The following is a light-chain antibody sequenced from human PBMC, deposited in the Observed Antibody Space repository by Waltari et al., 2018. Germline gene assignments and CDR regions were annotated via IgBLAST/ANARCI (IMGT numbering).Light chain of an antibody. CDR1: SSNIGSNT. CDR3: AAWDDSLNGPV. V-gene: IGLV1-44*01. CDR2: SNN. Sequence: QSVLTQPPSASGTPGQRVTISCSGSSSNIGSNTVNWYQQLPGTAPKLLIYSNNHRPSVVPDRFAGSRSGTSAALAISGLQSEDEADYYCAAWDDSLNGPVFGGGTKLTVL. J-gene: IGLJ3*02.